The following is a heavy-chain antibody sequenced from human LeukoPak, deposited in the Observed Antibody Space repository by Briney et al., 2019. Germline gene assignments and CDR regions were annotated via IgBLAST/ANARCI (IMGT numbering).Heavy chain of an antibody. Sequence: QPGGSLRLSCAASGFTFSSYWMRWVRQAPGKGLVWVSRINSDGSSTSYADSVKGRFTISRDNAKNTLYLQMNSLRAEDTAVYYCARVGDSSGWYVPGLDYWGQGTLVTVSS. CDR3: ARVGDSSGWYVPGLDY. CDR2: INSDGSST. V-gene: IGHV3-74*01. J-gene: IGHJ4*02. CDR1: GFTFSSYW. D-gene: IGHD6-19*01.